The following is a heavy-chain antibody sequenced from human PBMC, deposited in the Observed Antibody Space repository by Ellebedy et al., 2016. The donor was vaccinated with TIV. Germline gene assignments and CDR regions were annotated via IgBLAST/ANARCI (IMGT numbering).Heavy chain of an antibody. CDR1: SGFIRSYY. CDR3: ARGYSSGWYNWFDP. D-gene: IGHD6-19*01. J-gene: IGHJ5*02. CDR2: IYHSGST. V-gene: IGHV4-59*01. Sequence: MPSETLSLTCTVSSGFIRSYYWSWIRQPPGKGLEWIGYIYHSGSTNYSPSLESRVTISVDTSKNQFSLKLSSVTAADTAVYYCARGYSSGWYNWFDPWGQGTLVTVSS.